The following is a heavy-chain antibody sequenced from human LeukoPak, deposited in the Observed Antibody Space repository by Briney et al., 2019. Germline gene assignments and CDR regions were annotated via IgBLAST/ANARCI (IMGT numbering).Heavy chain of an antibody. CDR1: GGSISSYY. Sequence: SETLSLTCTVSGGSISSYYWSWIRQPPGKGLEWIGYVHNSGSTNYNPSLKSRVTISVDTSKNQFSLKLSSVTAADTAVYYCARGPLGATYFDYWGQGTLVTVSS. J-gene: IGHJ4*02. CDR3: ARGPLGATYFDY. V-gene: IGHV4-59*01. D-gene: IGHD1-26*01. CDR2: VHNSGST.